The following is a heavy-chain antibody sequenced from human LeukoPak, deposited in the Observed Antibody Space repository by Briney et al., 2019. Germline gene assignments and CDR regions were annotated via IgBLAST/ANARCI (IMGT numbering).Heavy chain of an antibody. CDR2: IYYSGST. CDR3: ASYSGTDAFDI. Sequence: SETLSLTCAVSAYSISSSNWWAWIRQPPGKGLEWIGHIYYSGSTTYNPSLKSRVTISVDTSKNQFSLKLSSVTAADTAVYYCASYSGTDAFDIWGQGTMVTVSS. CDR1: AYSISSSNW. V-gene: IGHV4-28*01. J-gene: IGHJ3*02. D-gene: IGHD1-26*01.